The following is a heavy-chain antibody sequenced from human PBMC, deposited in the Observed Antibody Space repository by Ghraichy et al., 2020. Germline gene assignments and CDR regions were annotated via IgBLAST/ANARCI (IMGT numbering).Heavy chain of an antibody. CDR2: ITVYNGDA. V-gene: IGHV1-18*01. D-gene: IGHD2-15*01. CDR3: ARRWSTPSRTNWHFDL. CDR1: GYTFTDYG. Sequence: ASVKVSCKASGYTFTDYGINWVRQAPGQGLEWMGWITVYNGDANYAQKFQGRVSITTDTSTNTAYMELRSLTSDDTAVYYCARRWSTPSRTNWHFDLWGRGTPVIVSS. J-gene: IGHJ2*01.